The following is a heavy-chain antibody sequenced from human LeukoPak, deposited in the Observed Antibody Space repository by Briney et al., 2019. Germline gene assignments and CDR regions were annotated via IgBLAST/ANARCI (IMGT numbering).Heavy chain of an antibody. Sequence: SQTLSLTCTVSGGSISSGSYYWSWIRQPAWKGLEWIGRIYTSGSTNYNPSLKSRVTISVDTSKNQFSLKLGSVTAADTAVYYCARDRSMIVTNWGQGTLVTVSS. V-gene: IGHV4-61*02. CDR1: GGSISSGSYY. J-gene: IGHJ4*02. D-gene: IGHD3-22*01. CDR3: ARDRSMIVTN. CDR2: IYTSGST.